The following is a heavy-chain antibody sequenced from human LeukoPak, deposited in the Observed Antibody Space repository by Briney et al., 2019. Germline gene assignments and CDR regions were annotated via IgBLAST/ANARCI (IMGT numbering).Heavy chain of an antibody. V-gene: IGHV4-61*02. CDR3: ARDSPDYYDSSGYYARAEYFQH. CDR2: IYTSGST. CDR1: GVSISSGSYY. Sequence: SETLSLTCTVSGVSISSGSYYWSWIRQPAGKGLEWIGRIYTSGSTNYNPSLKSRVAISVDTSKNQFSLKLSSVTAADTAVYYCARDSPDYYDSSGYYARAEYFQHWGQGTLVTVSS. J-gene: IGHJ1*01. D-gene: IGHD3-22*01.